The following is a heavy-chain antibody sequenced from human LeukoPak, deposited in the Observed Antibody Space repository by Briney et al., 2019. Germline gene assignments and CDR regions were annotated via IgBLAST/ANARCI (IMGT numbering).Heavy chain of an antibody. CDR1: GLTFKNYV. J-gene: IGHJ4*02. V-gene: IGHV3-23*01. Sequence: GGSLRLSCAASGLTFKNYVMSWVRQAPGKGLEWVSVISASGRNTYYADSVKGRFNISRDNSKNTLYLQMNSPRAEDTAVYYCANPITLVRGVIIGDYWGQGTLVAVSS. CDR2: ISASGRNT. D-gene: IGHD3-10*01. CDR3: ANPITLVRGVIIGDY.